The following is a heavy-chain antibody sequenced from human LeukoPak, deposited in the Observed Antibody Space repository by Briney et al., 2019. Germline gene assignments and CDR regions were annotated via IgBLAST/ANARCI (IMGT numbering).Heavy chain of an antibody. V-gene: IGHV4-59*01. J-gene: IGHJ3*02. D-gene: IGHD2-8*01. Sequence: SETLSLTCSVSCGFISMYYWSWIRQPPGKGLEWMGYIYYSGSTNYIPSLKSRVTISVDTSKNQFSLKLSSVTAADTAVYYCATVSGVWAFDIWGQGTMVTVSS. CDR3: ATVSGVWAFDI. CDR1: CGFISMYY. CDR2: IYYSGST.